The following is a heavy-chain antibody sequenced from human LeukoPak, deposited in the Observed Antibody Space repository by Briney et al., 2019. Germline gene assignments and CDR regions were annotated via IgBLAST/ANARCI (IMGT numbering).Heavy chain of an antibody. CDR3: ARRRNDFWSGYQYYFDY. V-gene: IGHV4-59*01. CDR2: IYYSGST. D-gene: IGHD3-3*01. CDR1: GGSISSYY. J-gene: IGHJ4*02. Sequence: KPSETLSLTCTVSGGSISSYYWSWIRQPPGKGLEWIGYIYYSGSTNYNPSLKSRVTISVDTSKNQFSLKLSSVTAADTAVYYCARRRNDFWSGYQYYFDYWGQGTLVTVSS.